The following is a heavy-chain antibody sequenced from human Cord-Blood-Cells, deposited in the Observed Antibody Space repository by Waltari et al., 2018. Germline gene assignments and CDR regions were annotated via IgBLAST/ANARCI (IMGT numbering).Heavy chain of an antibody. CDR3: ARDLGGGYYYFDY. Sequence: QVQLQESGPGLVKPSGTLSLTCAVSGGSISSSNWWSWVRQPPGKGLEWIGEIYHSGSTNYTPSLKRRVPLSVDTSKNQFSLKLSSVTAADTAVYYCARDLGGGYYYFDYWGQGTLVTVSS. CDR1: GGSISSSNW. CDR2: IYHSGST. V-gene: IGHV4-4*02. D-gene: IGHD3-22*01. J-gene: IGHJ4*02.